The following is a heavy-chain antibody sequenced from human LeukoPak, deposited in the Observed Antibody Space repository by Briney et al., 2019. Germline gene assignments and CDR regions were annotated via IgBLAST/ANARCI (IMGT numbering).Heavy chain of an antibody. CDR3: ARHRGYGGNSVLGY. CDR2: IYPDDSDT. Sequence: GESLKISCKGSGYTSYWIGWVRQMPGKGLEWMGIIYPDDSDTRYSTSFQGQVTISADKSISTAYLQWSSLKASDTAMYYCARHRGYGGNSVLGYWGQGTLVTVSS. J-gene: IGHJ4*02. V-gene: IGHV5-51*01. CDR1: GYTSYW. D-gene: IGHD4-23*01.